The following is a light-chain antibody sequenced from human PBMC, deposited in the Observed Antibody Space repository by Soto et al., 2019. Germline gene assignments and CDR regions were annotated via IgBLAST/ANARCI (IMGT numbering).Light chain of an antibody. Sequence: DIQMTQSPSSLSASVGDRVTITCQASQDIRKYLNWYQQKPGKAPNLLIYDTSNLETGVPSRFSGSGSGTEFNLTISRLQPDDFATYYCHQYNSYPQTFGQGTKVDIK. CDR2: DTS. CDR3: HQYNSYPQT. J-gene: IGKJ1*01. CDR1: QDIRKY. V-gene: IGKV1-33*01.